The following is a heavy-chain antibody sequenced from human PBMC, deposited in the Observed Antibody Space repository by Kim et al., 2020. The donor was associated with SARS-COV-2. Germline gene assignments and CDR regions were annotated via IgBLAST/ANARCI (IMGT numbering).Heavy chain of an antibody. J-gene: IGHJ3*02. Sequence: SETLSLTCTVSGGSISSSSYYWGWIRQPPGKGLEWIGSIYYSGSTYYNPSLKSRVTISVDTSKNQFSLKLSSVTAADTAVYYCAIVLSTPGGFDAFDIWGQGTMVTVSS. D-gene: IGHD2-15*01. CDR3: AIVLSTPGGFDAFDI. V-gene: IGHV4-39*01. CDR2: IYYSGST. CDR1: GGSISSSSYY.